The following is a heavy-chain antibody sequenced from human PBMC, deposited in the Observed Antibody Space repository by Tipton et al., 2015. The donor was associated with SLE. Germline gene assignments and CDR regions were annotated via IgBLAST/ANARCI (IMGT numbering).Heavy chain of an antibody. Sequence: RSLRLSCAASGFPFDDYAMHWVRQAPGKGLEWVAGITWNSGSTDYADSMKGRFTISRDNAKNSLYLQMNSLRPGDTALYYCARGTYYYDTNGYYGQFDYWGQGTLVTVSS. V-gene: IGHV3-9*01. D-gene: IGHD3-22*01. CDR1: GFPFDDYA. J-gene: IGHJ4*02. CDR3: ARGTYYYDTNGYYGQFDY. CDR2: ITWNSGST.